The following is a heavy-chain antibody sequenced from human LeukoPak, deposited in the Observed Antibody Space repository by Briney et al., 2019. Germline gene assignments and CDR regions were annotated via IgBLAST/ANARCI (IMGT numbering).Heavy chain of an antibody. CDR2: TRNKANNYTT. D-gene: IGHD3-10*01. V-gene: IGHV3-72*01. Sequence: GGSLRLPCAASGFTFSDHYMDWVRQAPGKGLEWVGRTRNKANNYTTEYAASVKGRFTISRDDSRNSLYLQMNSLKTKDTAVYYCARTPRVRGVFNPFDYWGQGTLVTVSS. J-gene: IGHJ4*02. CDR1: GFTFSDHY. CDR3: ARTPRVRGVFNPFDY.